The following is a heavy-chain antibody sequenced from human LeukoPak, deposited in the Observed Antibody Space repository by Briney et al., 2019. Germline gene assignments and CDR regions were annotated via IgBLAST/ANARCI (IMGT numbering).Heavy chain of an antibody. J-gene: IGHJ4*02. V-gene: IGHV3-53*01. CDR2: IYSGGST. Sequence: GGSLRLSCAVSGFTVSSNYMGWVRQAPWKGLEWVSAIYSGGSTYHADSVKGRFTISRDNSKNILYLQMNSLTVEDTAVYYCALDCCTGSRFDHWGQGTLVTVSS. CDR3: ALDCCTGSRFDH. CDR1: GFTVSSNY. D-gene: IGHD2-8*02.